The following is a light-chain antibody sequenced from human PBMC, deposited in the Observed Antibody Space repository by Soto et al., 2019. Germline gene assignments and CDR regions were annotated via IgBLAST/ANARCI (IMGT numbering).Light chain of an antibody. V-gene: IGKV3-15*01. CDR2: GAS. CDR3: HQSYNTPT. J-gene: IGKJ1*01. Sequence: EVVLTQSPATLSVSPGESATLSCRASQSVSSNLAWYQQIPGQAPRFLIYGASTRATGIPVRFSGSGSGTGFTLTITNLQPEDLGTYYCHQSYNTPTFGQGTKVDI. CDR1: QSVSSN.